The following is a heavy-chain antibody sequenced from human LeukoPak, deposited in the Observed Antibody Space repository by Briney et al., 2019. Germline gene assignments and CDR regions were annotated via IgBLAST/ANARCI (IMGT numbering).Heavy chain of an antibody. CDR1: GGSISSYY. J-gene: IGHJ4*02. D-gene: IGHD3-3*01. Sequence: SETLSLTCTVSGGSISSYYWSWIRQPPGKGLEWIGYIYYSGSTNYNPSLKSRVTISVDRSKNQFSLKLSSVTAADTAVYYCARVTIFEGFDYWGQGTLVTVSS. CDR2: IYYSGST. V-gene: IGHV4-59*12. CDR3: ARVTIFEGFDY.